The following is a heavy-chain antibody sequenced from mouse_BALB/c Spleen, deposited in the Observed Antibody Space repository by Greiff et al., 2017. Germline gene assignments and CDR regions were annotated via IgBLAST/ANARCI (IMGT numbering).Heavy chain of an antibody. J-gene: IGHJ3*01. CDR3: ASYGNYPFAY. V-gene: IGHV1-4*01. D-gene: IGHD2-1*01. CDR1: GYTFTSYW. CDR2: INPSTGYT. Sequence: QVQLQQPGSELVRPGASVKLSCKASGYTFTSYWMHWVKQRPGQGLEWIGYINPSTGYTEYNQKFKDKATLTADKSSSTAYMQLSSLTSEDSAVYYCASYGNYPFAYWGQGTLVTVSA.